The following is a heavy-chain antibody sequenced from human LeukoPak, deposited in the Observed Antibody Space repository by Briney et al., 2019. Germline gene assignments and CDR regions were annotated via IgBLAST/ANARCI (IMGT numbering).Heavy chain of an antibody. D-gene: IGHD6-19*01. CDR3: ARVKWLLPRENWFDP. Sequence: ASVKVSCKASGYTFTSYGISWVRQAPGQGLEWMGWISAYNGSTNYAQKLQGRVTMTTDTSTSTAYMELRSLRSDDTAVYYCARVKWLLPRENWFDPWGQGTLVTVSS. CDR2: ISAYNGST. J-gene: IGHJ5*02. V-gene: IGHV1-18*01. CDR1: GYTFTSYG.